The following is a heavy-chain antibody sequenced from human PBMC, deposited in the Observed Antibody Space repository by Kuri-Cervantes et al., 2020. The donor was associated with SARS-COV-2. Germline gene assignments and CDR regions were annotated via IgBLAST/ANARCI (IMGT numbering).Heavy chain of an antibody. J-gene: IGHJ3*02. D-gene: IGHD3-22*01. CDR2: INHSGST. CDR1: GGSFSGYY. CDR3: ARVRITMIVVADAFDI. Sequence: SEPLSPTCAVHGGSFSGYYWSWIRQPPGKGLEWIGEINHSGSTNYNPSLKSRVTISVDTSKNQFSLKLSSVTAADTAVYYCARVRITMIVVADAFDIWGQGTMVTVSS. V-gene: IGHV4-34*01.